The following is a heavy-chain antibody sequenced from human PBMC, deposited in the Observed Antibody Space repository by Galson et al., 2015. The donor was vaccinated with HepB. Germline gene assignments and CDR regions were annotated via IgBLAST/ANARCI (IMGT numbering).Heavy chain of an antibody. CDR2: VSTYNGNT. CDR1: DYTFIRYG. D-gene: IGHD3-9*01. Sequence: SVKVSCKASDYTFIRYGISWVRQAPGQGLEWMGWVSTYNGNTNYAQKFQGRVTMTTDTSTSTVYMELRSLRSADTAMYYCARDPGDLLRYFDWLFDAFDMWGQGTMVTVSP. J-gene: IGHJ3*02. CDR3: ARDPGDLLRYFDWLFDAFDM. V-gene: IGHV1-18*01.